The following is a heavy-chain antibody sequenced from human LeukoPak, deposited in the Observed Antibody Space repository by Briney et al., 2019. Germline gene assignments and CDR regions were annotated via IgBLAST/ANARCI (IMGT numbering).Heavy chain of an antibody. D-gene: IGHD3-22*01. CDR2: IYSSGNTQYGDP. Sequence: GGSLRFSCAASGFDVVINYMSWVPQAPGKGLEGVSVIYSSGNTQYGDPYYAVSVKAGSTISTHNSDNTLYIDMNSLTAEDTAVYYCASSCDYESSGYHRPPEYWGQGTLVTVSA. CDR1: GFDVVINY. CDR3: ASSCDYESSGYHRPPEY. J-gene: IGHJ4*02. V-gene: IGHV3-53*04.